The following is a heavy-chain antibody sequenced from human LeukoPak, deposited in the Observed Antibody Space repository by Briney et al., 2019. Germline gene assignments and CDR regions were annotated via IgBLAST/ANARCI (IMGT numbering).Heavy chain of an antibody. CDR1: GFTFSSYA. CDR3: AKEGGGYCSSTSCYKPRSFDY. J-gene: IGHJ4*02. V-gene: IGHV3-23*01. D-gene: IGHD2-2*02. CDR2: ISGSGGST. Sequence: GGSLRLSCAASGFTFSSYAMSWVRQAPGKGLEWVSAISGSGGSTYYADSVKGRFTISRDNSKNTLYLQMNSLRAEDTAVYYCAKEGGGYCSSTSCYKPRSFDYWGQGTLVTVSS.